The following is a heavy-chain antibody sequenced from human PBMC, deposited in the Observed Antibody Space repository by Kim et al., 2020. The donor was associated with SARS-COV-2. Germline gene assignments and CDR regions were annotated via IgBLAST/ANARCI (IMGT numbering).Heavy chain of an antibody. CDR3: ARVRRYSSSSTPGF. J-gene: IGHJ4*02. CDR1: GFIFSNYG. D-gene: IGHD6-6*01. V-gene: IGHV3-33*01. Sequence: GGSLRLSCAASGFIFSNYGMHWVRQAPGKGLEWLAVIWYDGNDKYYADSVKCRLTASRDNSKNTLDMEINSLRVEKTAVYYCARVRRYSSSSTPGFWGLGTLVTVSS. CDR2: IWYDGNDK.